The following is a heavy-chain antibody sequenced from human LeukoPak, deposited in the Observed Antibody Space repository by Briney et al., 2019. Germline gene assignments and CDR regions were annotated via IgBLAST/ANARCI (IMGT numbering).Heavy chain of an antibody. J-gene: IGHJ3*02. CDR3: TRVRNSDNWWGAFDI. D-gene: IGHD1-1*01. V-gene: IGHV1-18*01. Sequence: ASVKVSCKAFGYTFGTSSISWVRQAPGQRLEWMGWISPKNGSTYYAQGVQGRVTMTTDTSRSTAYMELRSLRFDDTAVYYCTRVRNSDNWWGAFDIWGQGTMVTVSS. CDR2: ISPKNGST. CDR1: GYTFGTSS.